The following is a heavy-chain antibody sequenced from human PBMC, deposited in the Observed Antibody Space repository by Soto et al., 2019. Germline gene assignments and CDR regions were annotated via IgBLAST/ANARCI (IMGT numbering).Heavy chain of an antibody. CDR3: AKDIRASDAFDI. CDR1: GFTFDDYA. D-gene: IGHD4-17*01. Sequence: GGSLRLSCAASGFTFDDYAMHWVRQAPGKGLEWVSLISGDGGSTYYADSVKGRFTISRDNSKNSLYLQMNSLRTEDTALDYCAKDIRASDAFDIWGQGTMVTVSS. J-gene: IGHJ3*02. CDR2: ISGDGGST. V-gene: IGHV3-43*02.